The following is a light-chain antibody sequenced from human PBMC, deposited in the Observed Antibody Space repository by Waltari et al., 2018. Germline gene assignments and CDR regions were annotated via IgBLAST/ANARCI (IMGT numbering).Light chain of an antibody. CDR1: QNIINY. J-gene: IGKJ1*01. Sequence: DLKMTQSPSSLFASLGDRVTITCRVSQNIINYFNWYQQRPGKAPTRLIYAASSLQSGVPSRVSGRGSGTDFTLSISSLQPEEFATYYCQQSYSTPRTFGQGTKVEIK. CDR3: QQSYSTPRT. CDR2: AAS. V-gene: IGKV1-39*01.